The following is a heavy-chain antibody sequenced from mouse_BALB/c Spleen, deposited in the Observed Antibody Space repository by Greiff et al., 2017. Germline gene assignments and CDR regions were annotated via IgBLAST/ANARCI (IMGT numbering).Heavy chain of an antibody. D-gene: IGHD1-1*01. CDR2: INPSNGGT. J-gene: IGHJ1*01. CDR3: TRSNYYGSGCGYWYFDV. CDR1: GYTFTSYY. V-gene: IGHV1S81*02. Sequence: QVQLQQSGAELVKPGASVKLSCKASGYTFTSYYMYWVKQRPGQGLEWIGEINPSNGGTNFNEKFKSKATLTVDKSSSTAYMQLSSLTSEDSAVYYCTRSNYYGSGCGYWYFDVWGAGTTVTVSS.